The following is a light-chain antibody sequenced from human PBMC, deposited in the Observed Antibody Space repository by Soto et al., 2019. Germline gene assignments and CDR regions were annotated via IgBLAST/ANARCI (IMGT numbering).Light chain of an antibody. CDR2: GAS. Sequence: ETVLTQSPGTLSSSPGERATLSCRASQTVSSSYLAWYQQKPGQAPRLLIYGASRRATGIPDRFSGSGSGTDYTLTISRLEPKDFAVYYCQQYGSSPPTYTFGQGTKLEIK. V-gene: IGKV3-20*01. J-gene: IGKJ2*01. CDR3: QQYGSSPPTYT. CDR1: QTVSSSY.